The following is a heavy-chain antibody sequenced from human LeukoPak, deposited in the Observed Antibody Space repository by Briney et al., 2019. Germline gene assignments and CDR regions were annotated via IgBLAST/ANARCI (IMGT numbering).Heavy chain of an antibody. CDR1: GGSISSYY. V-gene: IGHV4-4*09. Sequence: SETLSLTCTVSGGSISSYYWSWIRQPPGKGLEWIGYIYTSGTTNYNPSLKSRVTISVDMSQNQFSLKLSSVTAADTAVYYCARLTYSNSSPFDYWGQGTLVTASS. J-gene: IGHJ4*02. D-gene: IGHD6-6*01. CDR2: IYTSGTT. CDR3: ARLTYSNSSPFDY.